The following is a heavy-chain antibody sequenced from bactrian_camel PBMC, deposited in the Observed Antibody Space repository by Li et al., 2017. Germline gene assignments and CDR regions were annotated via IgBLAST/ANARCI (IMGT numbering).Heavy chain of an antibody. Sequence: HVQLVESGGGLVQPGDSLRLSCAVSGFTSSRAYMSWVRQAPGKGLEWVSSIYSDGSNTYYADSVKGRFTISRDNAKKTLLLEMNSLRPEDTAVYSCAADRSGNVCFSGLTRVMGFRGKGTQVTVS. CDR1: GFTSSRAY. CDR2: IYSDGSNT. V-gene: IGHV3-2*01. D-gene: IGHD2*01. J-gene: IGHJ7*01.